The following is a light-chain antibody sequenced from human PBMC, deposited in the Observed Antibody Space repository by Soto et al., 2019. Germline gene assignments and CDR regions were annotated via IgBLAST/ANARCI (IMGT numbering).Light chain of an antibody. Sequence: EIVLTQSPGTLSLSPGERATLSCRASQSVSSSYFAWYQQKPGQAPRLLIYGASSRATGIPDRFSGSWSGTDFTLTISRLEPEDFAVYYCQQYGSSYTFGQGTKLEIK. CDR2: GAS. V-gene: IGKV3-20*01. CDR1: QSVSSSY. CDR3: QQYGSSYT. J-gene: IGKJ2*01.